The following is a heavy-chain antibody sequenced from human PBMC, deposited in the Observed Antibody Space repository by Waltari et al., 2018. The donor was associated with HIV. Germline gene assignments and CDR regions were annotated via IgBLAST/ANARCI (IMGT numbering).Heavy chain of an antibody. V-gene: IGHV4-59*08. CDR3: ASGATRYFDY. J-gene: IGHJ4*02. CDR2: IYYSGST. CDR1: GGSISSYY. Sequence: QVQLQESGPGLVKPSETLSLTCTVPGGSISSYYWSWIRQPPGKGLEWIGYIYYSGSTNYNPSLKSRVTISVDTSKNQFSLKLSSVTAADTAVYYCASGATRYFDYWGQGTLVTVSS. D-gene: IGHD1-26*01.